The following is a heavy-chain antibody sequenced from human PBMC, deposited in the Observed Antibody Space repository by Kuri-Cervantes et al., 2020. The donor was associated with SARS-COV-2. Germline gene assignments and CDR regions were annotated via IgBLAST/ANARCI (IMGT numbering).Heavy chain of an antibody. J-gene: IGHJ4*02. CDR1: GGSISSSSYY. Sequence: GSLRLSCTVSGGSISSSSYYWGWIRQPPGKGLEWIGSIYYSGSTYYNPSLKSRVTISVDTSKNQSSLKLSSVTAADTAVYYCARGSSSWPKHSFDYWGQGTLVTVSS. CDR2: IYYSGST. V-gene: IGHV4-39*07. CDR3: ARGSSSWPKHSFDY. D-gene: IGHD6-13*01.